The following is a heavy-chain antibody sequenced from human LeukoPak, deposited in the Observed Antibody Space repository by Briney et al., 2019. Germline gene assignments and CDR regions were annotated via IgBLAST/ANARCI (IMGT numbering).Heavy chain of an antibody. CDR1: GYTFTSYD. V-gene: IGHV1-8*01. D-gene: IGHD5-12*01. J-gene: IGHJ3*02. Sequence: GASVKVSCKASGYTFTSYDINWVRQATGQGLEWMGWMNPNSGNTGYAQKFQGRVTMTRNTSISTAYMELSSLRSDDTAVYYCASNIVATIGHDAFDIWGQGTMVTVSS. CDR2: MNPNSGNT. CDR3: ASNIVATIGHDAFDI.